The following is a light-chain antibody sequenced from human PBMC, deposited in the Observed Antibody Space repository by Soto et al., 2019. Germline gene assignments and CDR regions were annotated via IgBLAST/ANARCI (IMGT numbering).Light chain of an antibody. CDR1: SSDVGSYNL. V-gene: IGLV2-23*01. CDR2: EGS. Sequence: QSALTQPASVSGSPGQSITISCTGTSSDVGSYNLVSWYQQHPGKAPKLMIYEGSKRPSGVSNRFSGSKSGNTASLTISGLQAEDEADYYCCSYEGSSTKVVFGGGTKLTVL. J-gene: IGLJ2*01. CDR3: CSYEGSSTKVV.